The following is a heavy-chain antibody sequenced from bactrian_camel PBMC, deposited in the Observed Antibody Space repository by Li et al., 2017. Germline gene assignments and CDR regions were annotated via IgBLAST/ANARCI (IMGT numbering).Heavy chain of an antibody. D-gene: IGHD2*01. J-gene: IGHJ4*01. CDR1: GFTVSRYW. V-gene: IGHV3S1*01. CDR2: ISDDGENT. Sequence: VQLVESGGTLVQPGKSLTLSCAASGFTVSRYWMSWVRQAPGKGLEWISQISDDGENTYYGDSIKGRFTASRDNAKATVYLQMNSLKYEDTAVYYCVNVYSGTWRPYRGQGTQVTVS. CDR3: VNVYSGTWRPY.